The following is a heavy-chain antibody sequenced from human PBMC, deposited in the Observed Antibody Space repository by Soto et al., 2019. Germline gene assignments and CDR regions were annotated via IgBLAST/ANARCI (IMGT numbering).Heavy chain of an antibody. D-gene: IGHD6-19*01. V-gene: IGHV4-4*07. Sequence: KTSETLSLTCTVSDGSISGNFLTWNRQPAGKGLEWIGRISSNGNTDYNPSLKSRVTMSIDTSKNHFSLDLISVTASDTAIYYCAREVWVAGLLYYFDFRGQGTLVTVSS. CDR2: ISSNGNT. CDR1: DGSISGNF. J-gene: IGHJ4*02. CDR3: AREVWVAGLLYYFDF.